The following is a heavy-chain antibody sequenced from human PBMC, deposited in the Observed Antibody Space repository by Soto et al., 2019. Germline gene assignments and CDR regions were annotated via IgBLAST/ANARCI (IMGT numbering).Heavy chain of an antibody. D-gene: IGHD3-3*01. CDR1: GFTFSGYW. CDR3: ARLIVNYDFWSGPNYYFDY. Sequence: EVQLVESGGGLVQPGGSLRLSCAVSGFTFSGYWMSWVRQAPGKGLEWVANIKQDGSEKYYVDSVKGRFTISRDNAKNSLYLQMNSLRAEDTAVYYCARLIVNYDFWSGPNYYFDYWGQGTLVTVSS. CDR2: IKQDGSEK. V-gene: IGHV3-7*03. J-gene: IGHJ4*02.